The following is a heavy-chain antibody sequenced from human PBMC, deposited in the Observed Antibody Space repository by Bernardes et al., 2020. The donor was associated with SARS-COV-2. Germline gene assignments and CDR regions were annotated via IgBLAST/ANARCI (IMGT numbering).Heavy chain of an antibody. J-gene: IGHJ6*02. CDR3: ARDYEVLAAASSDYGMDV. Sequence: GGSLRLSCAASGFTFSSYAMHWVRQAPGKGLEWVAVISYDGSNKYYADSVKGRFTISRDNSKNTLYLQMNSLRAEGTAVYYCARDYEVLAAASSDYGMDVWGQGTTVTVSS. CDR2: ISYDGSNK. V-gene: IGHV3-30-3*01. D-gene: IGHD6-13*01. CDR1: GFTFSSYA.